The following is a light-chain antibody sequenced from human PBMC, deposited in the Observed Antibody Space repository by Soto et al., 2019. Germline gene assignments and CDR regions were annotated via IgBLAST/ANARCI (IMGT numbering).Light chain of an antibody. CDR3: SSYRSSTTPFV. CDR2: DVS. Sequence: LTQPASVSGSPGQSITISCTGTTSDFGGYYFVSWFQQYPGKAPTLIIYDVSNRPSGSSSRFSGSKTGNTATLTISGLQAEDEADYYCSSYRSSTTPFVFGTGTKVTVL. V-gene: IGLV2-14*01. CDR1: TSDFGGYYF. J-gene: IGLJ1*01.